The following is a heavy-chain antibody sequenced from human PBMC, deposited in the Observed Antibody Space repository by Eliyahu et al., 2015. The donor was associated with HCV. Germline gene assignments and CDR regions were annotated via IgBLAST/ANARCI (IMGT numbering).Heavy chain of an antibody. CDR2: IRSKAYGGTT. CDR1: GFTFGDYA. CDR3: TRDQTQRYCSSTSCYSLNWFDP. Sequence: EVQLVESGGGLVQPGRSLRLSCTASGFTFGDYAMXWFRPAPGKGLEWVGFIRSKAYGGTTEYAASVKGRFTISRDDSKSIAYLQMNSLKTEDTAVYYCTRDQTQRYCSSTSCYSLNWFDPWGQGTLVTVSS. J-gene: IGHJ5*02. V-gene: IGHV3-49*03. D-gene: IGHD2-2*01.